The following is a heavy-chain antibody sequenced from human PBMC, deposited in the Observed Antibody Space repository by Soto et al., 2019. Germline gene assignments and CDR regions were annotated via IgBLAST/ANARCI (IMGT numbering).Heavy chain of an antibody. J-gene: IGHJ5*02. CDR2: IYYSGST. CDR3: ARGSYDILTGANWFDP. CDR1: GGSISSYY. D-gene: IGHD3-9*01. V-gene: IGHV4-59*01. Sequence: SETLSLTCTVSGGSISSYYWSWIRQPPGKGLEWIGYIYYSGSTNYNPSLKSRVTISVDTSKNQFSLKLSSVTAADTAVYYCARGSYDILTGANWFDPWGQGTLVTVSS.